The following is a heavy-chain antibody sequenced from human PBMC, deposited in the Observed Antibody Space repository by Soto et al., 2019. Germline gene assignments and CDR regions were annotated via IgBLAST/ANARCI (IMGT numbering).Heavy chain of an antibody. CDR2: INPNSGGT. Sequence: ASVKVSCKASGYTFTGYYMHWVRQAPGQGLEWMGWINPNSGGTNYAQKFQGRVTITRDTSANTASLELSSLRPEDTAVYYCARVREVRFLERQLPVFDFWGQGTLVTVSS. D-gene: IGHD3-3*01. CDR3: ARVREVRFLERQLPVFDF. J-gene: IGHJ4*02. V-gene: IGHV1-2*02. CDR1: GYTFTGYY.